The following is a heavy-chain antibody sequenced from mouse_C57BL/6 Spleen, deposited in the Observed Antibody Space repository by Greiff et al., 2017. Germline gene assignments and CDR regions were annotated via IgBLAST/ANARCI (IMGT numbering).Heavy chain of an antibody. CDR1: GFTFTSYW. CDR2: IYPGSGST. J-gene: IGHJ4*01. V-gene: IGHV1-55*01. D-gene: IGHD2-1*01. CDR3: ARHGNYGAMDY. Sequence: VQLQQSGAELVKPGASVKLSCTASGFTFTSYWITWVKQRPGQGLEWIGDIYPGSGSTNYTAKFKGKATLTVDTSSNTAYMQLSSLTSEDAAVXYCARHGNYGAMDYWGQGTSVTVSS.